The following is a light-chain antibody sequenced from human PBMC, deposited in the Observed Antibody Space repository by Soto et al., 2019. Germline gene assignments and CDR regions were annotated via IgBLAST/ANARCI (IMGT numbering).Light chain of an antibody. J-gene: IGKJ2*01. CDR3: QHYNVYYMYT. CDR2: DAS. V-gene: IGKV1-5*01. Sequence: DIQMTQSPSFLSASVGDRVTITCRASQNINNWLAWFQQKPGEAPKLLIYDASTLESGVPSRFSGSGSGTEFTLTISGLQPEDYATYSCQHYNVYYMYTFGQGTKVDIK. CDR1: QNINNW.